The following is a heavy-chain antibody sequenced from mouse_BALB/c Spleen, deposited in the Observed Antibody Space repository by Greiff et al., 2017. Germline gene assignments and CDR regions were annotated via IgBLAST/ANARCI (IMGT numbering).Heavy chain of an antibody. Sequence: LEESGAELAKPGASVKMSCKASGYTFTSYWMHWVKQRPGQGLEWIGYINPSTGYTEYNQKFKDKATLTADKSSSTAYMQLSSLTSEDSAVYYCARRITTRYFDVWGAGTTVTVSS. CDR2: INPSTGYT. CDR3: ARRITTRYFDV. CDR1: GYTFTSYW. V-gene: IGHV1-7*01. D-gene: IGHD1-1*01. J-gene: IGHJ1*01.